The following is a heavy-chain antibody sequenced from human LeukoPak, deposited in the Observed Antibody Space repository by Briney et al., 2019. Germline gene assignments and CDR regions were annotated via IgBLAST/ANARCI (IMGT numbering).Heavy chain of an antibody. J-gene: IGHJ4*02. Sequence: PSETLSLTCAVYGGSFSGYYWSWIRQPPGEGLEWIGEINHSGSTNYNPSLKSRVTISVDTSKNQFSLKLSSVTAADTAVYYCARAPHLYYYDSSGYFAYWGQGTLVTVSS. CDR2: INHSGST. CDR1: GGSFSGYY. V-gene: IGHV4-34*01. CDR3: ARAPHLYYYDSSGYFAY. D-gene: IGHD3-22*01.